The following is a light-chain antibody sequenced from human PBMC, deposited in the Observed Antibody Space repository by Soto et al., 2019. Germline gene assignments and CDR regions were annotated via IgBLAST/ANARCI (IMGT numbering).Light chain of an antibody. J-gene: IGLJ1*01. CDR2: DVS. Sequence: QSVLTQPASVSGSPGQSITISCTGTSSVVGGYNYVSWYQQHPGKAPKLMIYDVSNRPSGVSNRFSGSKSGNTASLTISGLQAEDDADYYCSSYTSSSLYVFGTGNKVTVL. CDR1: SSVVGGYNY. V-gene: IGLV2-14*01. CDR3: SSYTSSSLYV.